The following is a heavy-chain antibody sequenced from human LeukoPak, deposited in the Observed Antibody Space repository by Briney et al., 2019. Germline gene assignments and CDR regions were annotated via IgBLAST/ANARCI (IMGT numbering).Heavy chain of an antibody. Sequence: GGSLRLSCAASGFSFSDHYMSWIRQAPGRGLEGVSYISGRSNAIYYADSVKGRFTISRDNAKNSLYLQINILRAEDTAVYYCTLSLSARGSSLNWGHGALCTVSS. V-gene: IGHV3-11*04. D-gene: IGHD2/OR15-2a*01. CDR1: GFSFSDHY. CDR3: TLSLSARGSSLN. CDR2: ISGRSNAI. J-gene: IGHJ4*03.